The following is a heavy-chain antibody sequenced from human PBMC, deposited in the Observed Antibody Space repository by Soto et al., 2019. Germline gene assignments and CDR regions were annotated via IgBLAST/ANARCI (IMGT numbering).Heavy chain of an antibody. CDR3: ARGWTDYYYYYMDL. Sequence: QVQLQQWGAGLLKPSETLSLTCAVYGGSFSGYYWSWIRQPPGKGLAWIGEINHSGSTNYNPSLKSRVTISVDTSNNQFSLKLSSVTAAYTAVYYCARGWTDYYYYYMDLLGKGTTVTVSS. D-gene: IGHD1-1*01. CDR2: INHSGST. V-gene: IGHV4-34*01. CDR1: GGSFSGYY. J-gene: IGHJ6*03.